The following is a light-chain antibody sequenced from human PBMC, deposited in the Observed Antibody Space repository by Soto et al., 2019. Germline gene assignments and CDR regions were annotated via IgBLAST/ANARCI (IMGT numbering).Light chain of an antibody. CDR2: KVN. J-gene: IGLJ2*01. V-gene: IGLV2-14*01. CDR1: SRDVGGYNY. CDR3: NSYTSSSTLV. Sequence: QSALTQPASVSGSPGQSITISCTGTSRDVGGYNYVSWYQQHPGKAPKLLIYKVNIRPSGVSDRFSGSKSGNTASLTISGLQAEDEADYYCNSYTSSSTLVFGGGTKVTVL.